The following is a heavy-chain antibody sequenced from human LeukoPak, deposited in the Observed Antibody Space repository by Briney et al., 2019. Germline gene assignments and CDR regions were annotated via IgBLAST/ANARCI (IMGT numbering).Heavy chain of an antibody. J-gene: IGHJ5*02. Sequence: GRSLRLSCAASGFTFSSYAMHWVRQAPGKGLEWVAVISYDGSNIYYADSVKGRFTISRDNSKNTLYLQMNSLRAEDTAVYYCAREGPTSGSYDWFDPWGQGTLVTVSS. D-gene: IGHD1-26*01. CDR2: ISYDGSNI. CDR1: GFTFSSYA. V-gene: IGHV3-30-3*01. CDR3: AREGPTSGSYDWFDP.